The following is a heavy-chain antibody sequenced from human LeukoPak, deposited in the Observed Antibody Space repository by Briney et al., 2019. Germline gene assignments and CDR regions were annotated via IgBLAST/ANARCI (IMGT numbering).Heavy chain of an antibody. CDR3: ARGYGDYHLGWFEP. V-gene: IGHV4-39*01. CDR2: IYYSGST. CDR1: GGSISSSSYY. J-gene: IGHJ5*02. D-gene: IGHD4-17*01. Sequence: SETLSLTCTVSGGSISSSSYYWGWIRQPPGKGLEWIGSIYYSGSTYYNPSLKSRVTISVDTSKNQFSLKLSSVTAADTAVYYCARGYGDYHLGWFEPWGQGTLVTVSS.